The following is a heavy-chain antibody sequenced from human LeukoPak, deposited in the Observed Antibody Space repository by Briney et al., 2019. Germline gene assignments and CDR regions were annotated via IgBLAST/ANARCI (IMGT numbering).Heavy chain of an antibody. Sequence: SETLSLTCAVYGGSFSGYYWSWIRQPPGKGLEWIGEINHSGSTNYNPSLKSRVTISVDTSKSQFSLKLTSVTAADTAVYYCARLVGYYDSSGYSPSYYYGMDVWGQGTTVTVSS. D-gene: IGHD3-22*01. CDR3: ARLVGYYDSSGYSPSYYYGMDV. CDR2: INHSGST. J-gene: IGHJ6*02. CDR1: GGSFSGYY. V-gene: IGHV4-34*01.